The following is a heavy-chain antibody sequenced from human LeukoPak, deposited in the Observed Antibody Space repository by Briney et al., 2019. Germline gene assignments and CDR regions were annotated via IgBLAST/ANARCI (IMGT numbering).Heavy chain of an antibody. D-gene: IGHD3-3*01. V-gene: IGHV3-23*01. CDR2: SSGSGGGT. CDR1: GFTFSSYA. Sequence: VGSLILSCAASGFTFSSYAMSWVRQAPRKGLDWVSTSSGSGGGTYYADSVKGRFTISRDNSKNTLYLQMNSLRADDTAVYYCAKVLRLDAFDIWGQGTMVTVSS. J-gene: IGHJ3*02. CDR3: AKVLRLDAFDI.